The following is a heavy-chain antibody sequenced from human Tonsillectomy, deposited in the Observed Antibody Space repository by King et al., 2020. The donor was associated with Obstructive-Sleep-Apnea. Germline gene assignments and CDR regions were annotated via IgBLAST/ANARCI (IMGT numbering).Heavy chain of an antibody. CDR3: ARVANRGNAFDI. CDR2: IYYTGGT. V-gene: IGHV4-59*01. D-gene: IGHD3-10*01. Sequence: QLQESGPRLVKPSETLSLTCSVSGGSIRSNYWSWMRQAPGKGLEWIGSIYYTGGTDYNPSLQSRVTISVDTSKSQFSLKVSSVTAADTAVYYCARVANRGNAFDIWGQGTMVTVSS. CDR1: GGSIRSNY. J-gene: IGHJ3*02.